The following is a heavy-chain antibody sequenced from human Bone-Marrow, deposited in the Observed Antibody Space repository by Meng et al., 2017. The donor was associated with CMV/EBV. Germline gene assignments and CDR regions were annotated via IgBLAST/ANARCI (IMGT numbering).Heavy chain of an antibody. J-gene: IGHJ5*02. CDR3: ARGVTIFGVVIELEDTFDP. CDR2: IYYSGST. Sequence: SETLSLTCTVSGGSISSYYWSWIRQPPGKGLEWIGYIYYSGSTNYNPSLKSRVTISVDTSKNQFSLKLSSVTAADTAVYYCARGVTIFGVVIELEDTFDPCGQGTLVTVSS. CDR1: GGSISSYY. D-gene: IGHD3-3*01. V-gene: IGHV4-59*12.